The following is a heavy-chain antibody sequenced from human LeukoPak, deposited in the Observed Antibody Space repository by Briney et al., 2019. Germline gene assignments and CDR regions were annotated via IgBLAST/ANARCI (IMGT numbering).Heavy chain of an antibody. V-gene: IGHV4-39*01. D-gene: IGHD3-22*01. Sequence: PSETLSLTCTVSGGSISSSGYYWGWIRQPPGKGLEWIGSIYYTGSTYYNPSLKSRVTISVDTSKNQFSLNLSSVTAADTAVYYCASYYYDSSGPFDYWGQGTLVTASS. CDR2: IYYTGST. CDR1: GGSISSSGYY. CDR3: ASYYYDSSGPFDY. J-gene: IGHJ4*02.